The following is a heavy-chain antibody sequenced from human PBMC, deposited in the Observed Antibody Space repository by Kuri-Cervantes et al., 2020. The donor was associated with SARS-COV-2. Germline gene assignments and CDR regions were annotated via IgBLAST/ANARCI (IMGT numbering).Heavy chain of an antibody. CDR3: AKDGHLTIFGVRLQGYYYYGMDV. CDR2: ISGSGGST. D-gene: IGHD3-3*01. V-gene: IGHV3-23*01. CDR1: GFTFSSYA. Sequence: GESLKISCAASGFTFSSYAMGWVRQAPGKGLEWVSAISGSGGSTYYADSVKGRFTISRDNSKNTLYLQMNSLRAEDTAVYYCAKDGHLTIFGVRLQGYYYYGMDVWGQGTTVTVSS. J-gene: IGHJ6*02.